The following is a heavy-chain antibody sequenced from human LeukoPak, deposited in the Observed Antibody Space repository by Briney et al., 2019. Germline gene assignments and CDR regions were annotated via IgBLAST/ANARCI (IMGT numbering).Heavy chain of an antibody. CDR3: ARAIVATFATDY. CDR1: GYXFTDYY. J-gene: IGHJ4*01. V-gene: IGHV1-2*02. CDR2: FNPNSGAT. D-gene: IGHD5-12*01. Sequence: ASVKVSCKASGYXFTDYYFHWVRQAPGQGLEWMGWFNPNSGATQYAQKFQGRVTMTRVTSITTAYMELTRLTSDDTAVYYCARAIVATFATDYWGHGTLVTVTS.